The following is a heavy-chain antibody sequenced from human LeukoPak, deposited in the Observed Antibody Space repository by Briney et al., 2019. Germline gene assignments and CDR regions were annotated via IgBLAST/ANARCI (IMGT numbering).Heavy chain of an antibody. V-gene: IGHV4-59*01. CDR3: ARGGGYGSGFGS. CDR1: GGSISSYY. Sequence: SETLSLTCTVSGGSISSYYWSWIRQAPGEGLEWIGYISYSGSTNYNPSLNSRVTISVVTSKNQFSLKLSSVTAADTAVYYCARGGGYGSGFGSWGQGTLVTVSS. D-gene: IGHD3-10*01. J-gene: IGHJ4*02. CDR2: ISYSGST.